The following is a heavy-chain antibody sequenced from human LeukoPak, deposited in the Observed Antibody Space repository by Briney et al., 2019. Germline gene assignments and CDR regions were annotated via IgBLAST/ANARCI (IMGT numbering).Heavy chain of an antibody. CDR3: ARTTVTTGRTNWFDP. CDR2: INQDGSDK. J-gene: IGHJ5*02. CDR1: GFTFSSYG. D-gene: IGHD4-17*01. V-gene: IGHV3-7*01. Sequence: HAGGSQTLFCAASGFTFSSYGMRWARQAPGKGLEWVANINQDGSDKYYVDSVKGRFTISRDNAKNSLYLQMNSLRAEHTAVYYCARTTVTTGRTNWFDPWGQGTLVTVHS.